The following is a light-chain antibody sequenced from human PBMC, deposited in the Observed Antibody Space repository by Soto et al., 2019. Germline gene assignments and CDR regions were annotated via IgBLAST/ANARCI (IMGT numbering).Light chain of an antibody. V-gene: IGLV2-14*01. J-gene: IGLJ1*01. CDR3: SSYTSSSTRLDV. Sequence: QSALTQPASVSGSPGQSITISCTGTSSDVGGYNYVSWYQQHPGKAPKLMIYDVSNRPSGVSNRFSGSKSGNTASLTISGLQAEDEADYYCSSYTSSSTRLDVFGTGNKVTVL. CDR2: DVS. CDR1: SSDVGGYNY.